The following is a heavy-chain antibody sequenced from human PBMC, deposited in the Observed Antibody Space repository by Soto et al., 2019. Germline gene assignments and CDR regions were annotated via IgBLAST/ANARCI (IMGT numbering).Heavy chain of an antibody. CDR3: ARYLSGSSSYYSYGMDV. J-gene: IGHJ6*02. Sequence: GGSLRLSCAASGFTFSSYAMSWVRQAPGKGLEWVSTISGSGGNTYYADSVKGRFTISRDNSKNTLYLQMNSLRADDTAVYYCARYLSGSSSYYSYGMDVWGQGTTVTVSS. CDR1: GFTFSSYA. D-gene: IGHD6-6*01. V-gene: IGHV3-23*01. CDR2: ISGSGGNT.